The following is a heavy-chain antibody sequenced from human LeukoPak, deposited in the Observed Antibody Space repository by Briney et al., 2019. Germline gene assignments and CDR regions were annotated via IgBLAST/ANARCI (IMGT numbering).Heavy chain of an antibody. CDR3: ARGRWLVNY. V-gene: IGHV4-59*01. CDR1: GGSISGYY. J-gene: IGHJ4*02. CDR2: IYYNEST. D-gene: IGHD6-19*01. Sequence: SETLSLTCTVSGGSISGYYWSWIRQPVGKGLEWIGYIYYNESTNYNPSVKSRVTISADTSKNQFSLKLRSVTAADAAVYYCARGRWLVNYWGQGTLVTVSS.